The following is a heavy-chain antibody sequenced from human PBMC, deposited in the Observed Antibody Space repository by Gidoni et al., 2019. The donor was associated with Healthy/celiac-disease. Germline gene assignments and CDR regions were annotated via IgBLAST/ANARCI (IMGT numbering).Heavy chain of an antibody. CDR1: GFTVSSNY. J-gene: IGHJ6*02. D-gene: IGHD2-2*01. CDR3: ARDSIVVPAAPKAVYGMDV. Sequence: VQLVESGGGLIPPGGSLRLSCAASGFTVSSNYMSWVRQAPGKGLEWVSVIYSGGSTYYADSVKVRFTISRDNSKNTLYLQMNSLRAEDTAVYYCARDSIVVPAAPKAVYGMDVWGQGTTVTVSS. V-gene: IGHV3-53*01. CDR2: IYSGGST.